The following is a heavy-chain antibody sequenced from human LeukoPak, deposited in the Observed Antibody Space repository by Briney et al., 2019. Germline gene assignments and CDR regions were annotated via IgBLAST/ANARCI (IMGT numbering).Heavy chain of an antibody. CDR2: IYYSGST. Sequence: SETLSLTCTVSDGSISSSSYYWGWIRQPPGKGLEWIGTIYYSGSTYYNPSLKSRLTISLDTSNNQFSLKLSSVTAADTAVYYCARAPPPVYYDSSGEYYYYYHYMDVWGKGTTVTISS. CDR3: ARAPPPVYYDSSGEYYYYYHYMDV. D-gene: IGHD3-22*01. CDR1: DGSISSSSYY. V-gene: IGHV4-39*07. J-gene: IGHJ6*03.